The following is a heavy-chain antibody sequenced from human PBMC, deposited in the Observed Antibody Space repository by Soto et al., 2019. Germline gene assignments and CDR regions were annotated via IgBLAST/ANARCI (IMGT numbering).Heavy chain of an antibody. Sequence: GGSLRLSCAASGFTFSSYAMSWVRQAPGKGLEWVSAISGSGGSTYYADSVKGRFTISRDNSKNTLYLQMNSLRAEDTAVYYCASPPSYGDYVEYYFDYWGQGTLVTVSS. J-gene: IGHJ4*02. D-gene: IGHD4-17*01. CDR3: ASPPSYGDYVEYYFDY. CDR1: GFTFSSYA. V-gene: IGHV3-23*01. CDR2: ISGSGGST.